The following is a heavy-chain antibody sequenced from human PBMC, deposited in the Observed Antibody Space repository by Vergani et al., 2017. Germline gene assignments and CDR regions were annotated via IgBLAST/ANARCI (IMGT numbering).Heavy chain of an antibody. CDR1: GYTFTGYY. Sequence: QVQLVQSGAEVKKPGASVKVSCKASGYTFTGYYMNWVRQAPGQGLEWMGWINPNSGGTNYAQKFQGWVTMTRDPSISTAYMELSRLRSDDTAVYYCARGGDVGIWGMYYYYYYMDVWGKGTTVTVSS. V-gene: IGHV1-2*04. D-gene: IGHD7-27*01. CDR3: ARGGDVGIWGMYYYYYYMDV. CDR2: INPNSGGT. J-gene: IGHJ6*03.